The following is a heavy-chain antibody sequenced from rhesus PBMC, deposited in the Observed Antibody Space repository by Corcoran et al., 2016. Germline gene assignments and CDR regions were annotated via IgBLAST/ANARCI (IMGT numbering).Heavy chain of an antibody. V-gene: IGHV4-165*01. D-gene: IGHD3-3*01. CDR3: ARGPYTTRIDY. J-gene: IGHJ4*01. CDR2: IRGSSGST. Sequence: QVQLQESGPGLVKPSETLSLTCAVSGGSFSGYYWGWIRQPPGKGLEWIGYIRGSSGSTDTNHSLKSRVTISTDTSKNQFSLKLSSVTAADTAVYYCARGPYTTRIDYWGQGVLVTVSS. CDR1: GGSFSGYY.